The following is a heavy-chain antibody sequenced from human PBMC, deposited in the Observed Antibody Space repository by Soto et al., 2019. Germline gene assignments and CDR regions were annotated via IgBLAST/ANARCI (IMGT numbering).Heavy chain of an antibody. V-gene: IGHV1-18*04. CDR1: GYTFTSYG. D-gene: IGHD5-18*01. CDR2: ISAYNGNT. CDR3: ARDRRYSYGYGAFDI. Sequence: XSVKVSCQASGYTFTSYGISWVRQAPVQGLEWMGWISAYNGNTNYAQKLQGRVTMTTDTSTSTAYMELRSLRSDDTAVYYCARDRRYSYGYGAFDIWGQGTMVTVSS. J-gene: IGHJ3*02.